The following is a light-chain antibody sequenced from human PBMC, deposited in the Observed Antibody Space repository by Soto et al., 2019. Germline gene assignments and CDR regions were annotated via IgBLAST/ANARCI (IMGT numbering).Light chain of an antibody. CDR2: DVS. J-gene: IGLJ2*01. CDR1: SSDVGGYNY. Sequence: QSALTQPASVSGSPGQSITISCTGTSSDVGGYNYVSWYQQHPGKAPKLMIYDVSNRPSGVSNRFSGSKSGNTASLTISGLQAEDEAYYYCSSYTSSSAPEVFGGGTKLTVL. CDR3: SSYTSSSAPEV. V-gene: IGLV2-14*01.